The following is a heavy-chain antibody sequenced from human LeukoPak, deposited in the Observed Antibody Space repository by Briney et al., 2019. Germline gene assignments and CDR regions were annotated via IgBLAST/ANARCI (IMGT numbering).Heavy chain of an antibody. CDR1: GGSISSYY. J-gene: IGHJ4*02. CDR2: IHTSGST. V-gene: IGHV4-4*07. Sequence: SETLSLTCTVSGGSISSYYWSWIRQPAGKGLEWIGRIHTSGSTNYNPSLKSRVTMSVDTSKNQFSLKLSSVTAADTAVYYCARGIAVTAGTVYFDHWGQGTLVTVSS. CDR3: ARGIAVTAGTVYFDH. D-gene: IGHD6-13*01.